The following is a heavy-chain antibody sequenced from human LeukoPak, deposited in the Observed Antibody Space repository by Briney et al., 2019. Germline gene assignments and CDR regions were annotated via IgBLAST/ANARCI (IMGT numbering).Heavy chain of an antibody. J-gene: IGHJ5*02. CDR2: ISGSGDST. V-gene: IGHV3-23*01. CDR1: GFTFSNYA. D-gene: IGHD1-26*01. CDR3: AKIAGGSYSYNWFDP. Sequence: PGGSLRLSCAASGFTFSNYAMSWVRQAPGKGLQWVSAISGSGDSTYYADSVKGRFTISRDDSKNTVYLEVISLRAEDTAVYYCAKIAGGSYSYNWFDPWGQGTLVTVSS.